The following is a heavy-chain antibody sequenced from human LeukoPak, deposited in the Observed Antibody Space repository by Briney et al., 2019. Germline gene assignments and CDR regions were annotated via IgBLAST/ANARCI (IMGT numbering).Heavy chain of an antibody. CDR1: GGSISSGGYY. Sequence: SETLSLTCTVSGGSISSGGYYWSWIRQPPGKGLEWIGYIYHSGCTYYNPSLKSRVTISVDRSKNQFSLKLSSVTAADTAVYYCARDSSGIAAADDYWGQGTLVTVSS. D-gene: IGHD6-13*01. CDR3: ARDSSGIAAADDY. V-gene: IGHV4-30-2*01. CDR2: IYHSGCT. J-gene: IGHJ4*02.